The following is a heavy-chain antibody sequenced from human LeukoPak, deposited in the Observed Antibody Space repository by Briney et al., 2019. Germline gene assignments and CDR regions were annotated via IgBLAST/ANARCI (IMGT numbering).Heavy chain of an antibody. J-gene: IGHJ6*02. V-gene: IGHV3-48*02. Sequence: PGGSLRLSCAASGFTFSSYSMNWVRQAPGKGLEWVSYISSSSTIYYADSVKGRFTISRDNAKNSLYLQMNSLRDEDTAVYYCARRLQPDVWGQGTTVTVSS. D-gene: IGHD4-4*01. CDR2: ISSSSTI. CDR1: GFTFSSYS. CDR3: ARRLQPDV.